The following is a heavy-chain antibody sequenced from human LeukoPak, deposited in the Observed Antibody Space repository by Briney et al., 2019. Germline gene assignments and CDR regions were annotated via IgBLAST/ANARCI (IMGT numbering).Heavy chain of an antibody. V-gene: IGHV3-48*01. CDR3: ASCTFSSSWYEAYFDY. Sequence: GGSLRLSCAASGFTFSTYAMNWVRQAPGRGLQWVSSIDPSGYTIFYADSVKGRFTISRDNSKNTLYLQMNSLRAEDTAVYYCASCTFSSSWYEAYFDYWGQGTLVTVSS. CDR1: GFTFSTYA. J-gene: IGHJ4*02. CDR2: IDPSGYTI. D-gene: IGHD6-13*01.